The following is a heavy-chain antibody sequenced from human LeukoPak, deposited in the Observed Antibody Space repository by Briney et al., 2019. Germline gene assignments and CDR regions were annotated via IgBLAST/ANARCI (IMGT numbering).Heavy chain of an antibody. CDR1: GFIFSHYG. D-gene: IGHD4-11*01. J-gene: IGHJ4*01. Sequence: GGSLRLSCAASGFIFSHYGMRWVRQAPGKGLEWVAVIWSDGSNRFYAGSVRGRFTISRDNSQNTVFLQMNSLRVEHTAMYYCARDGQRGFDFSNSREYWGHGNLVTVSS. CDR3: ARDGQRGFDFSNSREY. CDR2: IWSDGSNR. V-gene: IGHV3-33*01.